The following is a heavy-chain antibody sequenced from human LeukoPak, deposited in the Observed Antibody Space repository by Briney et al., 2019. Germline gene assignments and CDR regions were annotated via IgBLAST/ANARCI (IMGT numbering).Heavy chain of an antibody. CDR3: ARSVRVGAEYYFDY. V-gene: IGHV1-69*13. CDR1: GGTFSSYA. Sequence: SVKVSCKASGGTFSSYAISWVRQAPGQGLEWMGGIIPIFGTANYAQKFQGRVTITADESTSTAYMELSSLRSEDTAIYYCARSVRVGAEYYFDYWGREPWSPSPQ. CDR2: IIPIFGTA. D-gene: IGHD1-26*01. J-gene: IGHJ4*02.